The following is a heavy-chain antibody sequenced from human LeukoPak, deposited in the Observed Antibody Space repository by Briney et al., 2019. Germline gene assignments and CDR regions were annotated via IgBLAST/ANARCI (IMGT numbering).Heavy chain of an antibody. CDR1: GFTFSSYA. D-gene: IGHD6-13*01. CDR2: ISGSGGST. V-gene: IGHV3-23*01. J-gene: IGHJ5*02. CDR3: AKHTSIAAAGRYNWFDP. Sequence: GGSLGLSCAASGFTFSSYAMSWVRQAPGKGLEWVSAISGSGGSTYYADSVKGRFTISRDNSKNTLYLQMNSLRAEDTAVYYCAKHTSIAAAGRYNWFDPWGQGTLVTVSS.